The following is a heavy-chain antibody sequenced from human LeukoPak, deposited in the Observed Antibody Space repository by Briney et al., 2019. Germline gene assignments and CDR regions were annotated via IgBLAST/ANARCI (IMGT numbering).Heavy chain of an antibody. CDR3: ARVLIRPYFDY. CDR1: GASISSYY. CDR2: IYYTGST. V-gene: IGHV4-59*01. Sequence: PSETLSLTCTVSGASISSYYWSWIRQPPGKGLEWIGYIYYTGSTSYNPSLKSRVAISVDTSKNQFSLKLSSVTAADTAVYYCARVLIRPYFDYWGQGTLVTVSS. J-gene: IGHJ4*02. D-gene: IGHD4-17*01.